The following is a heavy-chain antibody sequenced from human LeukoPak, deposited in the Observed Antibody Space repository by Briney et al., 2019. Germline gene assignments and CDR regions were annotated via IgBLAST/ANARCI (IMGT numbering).Heavy chain of an antibody. CDR3: AADPKYSSGWYYFDY. J-gene: IGHJ4*02. Sequence: AASVKVSCKASGYTFTDFYLHWVRQAPGQRLEWIGWIVVGSGNTNYAQKFQERVTITRDMSTSTAYMELSSLRSEDTAVYYCAADPKYSSGWYYFDYWGQGTLVTVSS. D-gene: IGHD6-19*01. V-gene: IGHV1-58*01. CDR2: IVVGSGNT. CDR1: GYTFTDFY.